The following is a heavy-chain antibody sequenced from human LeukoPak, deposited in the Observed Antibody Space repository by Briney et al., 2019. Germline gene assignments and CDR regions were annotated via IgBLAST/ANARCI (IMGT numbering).Heavy chain of an antibody. J-gene: IGHJ6*03. D-gene: IGHD5/OR15-5a*01. CDR2: ISSSGGTT. CDR3: AKDSTHDYFYNYMDA. V-gene: IGHV3-23*01. CDR1: GFTFSTYA. Sequence: GGSLRLSCAASGFTFSTYAVSWVRQAPGKGLEWVSAISSSGGTTYYADSVEGRFSISRDNSKNTLYLQMNSLRAEDTAVYYCAKDSTHDYFYNYMDAWGKGTTVTVTS.